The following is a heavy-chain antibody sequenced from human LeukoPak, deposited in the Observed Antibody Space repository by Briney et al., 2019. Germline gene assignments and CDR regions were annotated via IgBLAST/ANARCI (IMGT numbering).Heavy chain of an antibody. Sequence: GGSLRLSCVASGFPFSSYWMTWVRQAPGKGLEWVADIKEDGSDIYSVDSVKGRFTIPRDNAKNSLYLQMNSLRAEDTAVYYCARDTYRFFDLWGRGTLVTVSS. CDR3: ARDTYRFFDL. CDR2: IKEDGSDI. CDR1: GFPFSSYW. V-gene: IGHV3-7*01. J-gene: IGHJ2*01.